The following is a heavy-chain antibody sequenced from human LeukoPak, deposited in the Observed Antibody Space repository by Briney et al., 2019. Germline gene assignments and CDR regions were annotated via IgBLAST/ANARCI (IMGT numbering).Heavy chain of an antibody. CDR1: GGSFRGYY. V-gene: IGHV4-34*01. CDR2: INHSGST. Sequence: SETLSLTCAVYGGSFRGYYWSWIRQPPGKGREWIGEINHSGSTNYNPSLKSRVTISVDTSKNQFTLKLSSVTAADTAVYYCARTRYSSGWYDDAFDIWGQGTMVTVSS. J-gene: IGHJ3*02. CDR3: ARTRYSSGWYDDAFDI. D-gene: IGHD6-19*01.